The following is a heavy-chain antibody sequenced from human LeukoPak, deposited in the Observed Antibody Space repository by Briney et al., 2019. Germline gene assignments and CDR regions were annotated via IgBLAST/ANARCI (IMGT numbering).Heavy chain of an antibody. V-gene: IGHV4-34*01. D-gene: IGHD3-3*01. Sequence: SETLTLTCAVYGGSFSGHYWSWIRQPPGKGLEWIGEINHSGSTNYNPSLKSRVTISVDTSKNQFSLKLSSVTAADTAVYYCARAPYYDFWSSYPTKLRANWFDPWGQGTLVTVSS. J-gene: IGHJ5*02. CDR3: ARAPYYDFWSSYPTKLRANWFDP. CDR1: GGSFSGHY. CDR2: INHSGST.